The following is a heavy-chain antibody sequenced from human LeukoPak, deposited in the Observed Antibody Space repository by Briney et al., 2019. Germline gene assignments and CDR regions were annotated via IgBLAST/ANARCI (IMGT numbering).Heavy chain of an antibody. D-gene: IGHD6-13*01. CDR2: ISGSGGST. V-gene: IGHV3-23*01. J-gene: IGHJ4*02. CDR3: AKGGYSSSWASYFDY. CDR1: GFTFSSYW. Sequence: GGSLRLSCAASGFTFSSYWMSWVRQAPGKGLEWVSAISGSGGSTYYADSVKGRFAISRDNSKNTLYLQMNSLRAEDTAVYYCAKGGYSSSWASYFDYWGQGTLVTVSS.